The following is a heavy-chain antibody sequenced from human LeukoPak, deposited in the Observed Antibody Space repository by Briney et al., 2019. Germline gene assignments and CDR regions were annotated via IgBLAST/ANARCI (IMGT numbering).Heavy chain of an antibody. CDR1: GGSISSYY. CDR3: ARDPSGYSYGFYFDY. CDR2: IYTSGST. Sequence: SETLSLTCTVSGGSISSYYWSWIRQPAGKGLEWIGRIYTSGSTNYNPSLKSRVTTSVDTSKNQFSLKLSSVTAADTAVYYCARDPSGYSYGFYFDYWGQGTLVTVSS. D-gene: IGHD5-18*01. J-gene: IGHJ4*02. V-gene: IGHV4-4*07.